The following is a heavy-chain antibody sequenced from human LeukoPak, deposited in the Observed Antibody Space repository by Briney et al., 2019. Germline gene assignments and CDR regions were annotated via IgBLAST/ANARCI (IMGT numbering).Heavy chain of an antibody. CDR3: AKTRGISISGVVPLCDY. D-gene: IGHD3-3*01. CDR1: GLTFSTSG. CDR2: ISGSGGTP. Sequence: GGSLRLSCAASGLTFSTSGMTWVRQAPGKGLDWVSIISGSGGTPYYTDSVKGRFTISRDNSKNTLYLQMNSLRAEDTAVYYCAKTRGISISGVVPLCDYWGQGTLVTVSS. J-gene: IGHJ4*02. V-gene: IGHV3-23*01.